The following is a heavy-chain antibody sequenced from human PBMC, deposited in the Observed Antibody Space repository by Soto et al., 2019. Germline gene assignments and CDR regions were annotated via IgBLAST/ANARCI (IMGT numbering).Heavy chain of an antibody. J-gene: IGHJ4*02. V-gene: IGHV4-30-4*01. Sequence: QVQLQESGPGLVKPSQTLSLTCTVSGGSISSGDYYWRWTRPPPGKGLEWIGYIYYRGSTYYNPSLKSRVTISVDTSKNQFSLKLSSVTAADTAVYYCARVEGGYYDSSGYTHLFDYWGQGTLVTVSS. CDR2: IYYRGST. D-gene: IGHD3-22*01. CDR1: GGSISSGDYY. CDR3: ARVEGGYYDSSGYTHLFDY.